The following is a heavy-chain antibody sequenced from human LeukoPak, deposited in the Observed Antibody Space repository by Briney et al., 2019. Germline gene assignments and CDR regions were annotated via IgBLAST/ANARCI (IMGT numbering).Heavy chain of an antibody. J-gene: IGHJ3*02. CDR3: ARKVAVADTSDDAFDI. CDR1: GFTFSSYS. Sequence: GGSLRLSCAASGFTFSSYSMNWVRQAPGKGLEWVSSISSSSSYIYYADSVKGRFTISRDNAKNSLYLQMNSLRAGDTAVYYCARKVAVADTSDDAFDIWGQGTMVTVSS. V-gene: IGHV3-21*01. CDR2: ISSSSSYI. D-gene: IGHD6-19*01.